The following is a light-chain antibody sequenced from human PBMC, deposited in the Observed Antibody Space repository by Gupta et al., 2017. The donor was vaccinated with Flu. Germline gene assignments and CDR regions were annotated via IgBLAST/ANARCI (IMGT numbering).Light chain of an antibody. CDR3: QQRFDWPIT. V-gene: IGKV3-11*01. J-gene: IGKJ5*01. CDR2: DVS. CDR1: QNIRSF. Sequence: EIVLTQSPATLSLSPGEGATLSCRATQNIRSFLAWYQQKPGQAPRLLIYDVSNRATGIPARFSGSGSGTDFTLTINSLEPEDFAVYYCQQRFDWPITFGQGTRLEIK.